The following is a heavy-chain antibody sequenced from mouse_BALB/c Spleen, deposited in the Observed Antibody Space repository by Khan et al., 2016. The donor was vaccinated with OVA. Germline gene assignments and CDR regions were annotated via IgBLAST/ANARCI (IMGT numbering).Heavy chain of an antibody. D-gene: IGHD2-1*01. Sequence: QIQLVQSGPELKKPAETVKISCKASGYTFTNYGMNWVKQAPGKGLKWMGWINTYTGEPTYADDFKGRFAFSLETSASTAYLQINNLKNEDTATYFCARSNGNYWFAYWGQGTLVTVSA. J-gene: IGHJ3*01. CDR2: INTYTGEP. V-gene: IGHV9-3-1*01. CDR1: GYTFTNYG. CDR3: ARSNGNYWFAY.